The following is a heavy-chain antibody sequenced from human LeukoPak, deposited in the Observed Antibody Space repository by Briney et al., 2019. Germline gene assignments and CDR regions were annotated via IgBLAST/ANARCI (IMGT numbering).Heavy chain of an antibody. J-gene: IGHJ4*02. Sequence: PSETLSLTCTVSGGSISSGGYYWSWIRQHPGNGLEWIGSIYYSGSTYYNPSLKSRVTISVDTSKNQFSLMLISVTAADTAVYYCATTLWYSSSPLDYWGQGTLVTVSS. D-gene: IGHD6-6*01. V-gene: IGHV4-31*03. CDR2: IYYSGST. CDR1: GGSISSGGYY. CDR3: ATTLWYSSSPLDY.